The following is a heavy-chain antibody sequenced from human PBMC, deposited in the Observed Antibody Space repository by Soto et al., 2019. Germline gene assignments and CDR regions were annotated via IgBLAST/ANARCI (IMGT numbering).Heavy chain of an antibody. Sequence: GRSLRLSCAASGITFSSYAMPWVRQAPGKGLEWVAVISYDGSNKYYADSVKGRFTISRDNSKNTLYLQMNSLRAEDTAVYYCARDSTPDCGGDGSPVSFDPWGQGTLVTVSS. D-gene: IGHD2-21*02. CDR3: ARDSTPDCGGDGSPVSFDP. V-gene: IGHV3-30-3*01. CDR1: GITFSSYA. CDR2: ISYDGSNK. J-gene: IGHJ5*02.